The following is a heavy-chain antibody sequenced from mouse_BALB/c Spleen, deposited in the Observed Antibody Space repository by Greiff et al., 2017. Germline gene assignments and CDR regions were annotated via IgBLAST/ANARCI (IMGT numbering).Heavy chain of an antibody. CDR2: INPSNGGT. CDR3: TRRNYWYAMDY. J-gene: IGHJ4*01. Sequence: VKLQESGAELVKPGASVKLSCKASGYTFTSYYMYWVKQRPGQGLEWIGEINPSNGGTNFNEKFKSKATLTVDKSSSTAYMQLSSLTSEDSAVYYCTRRNYWYAMDYWGQGTSVTVSS. V-gene: IGHV1S81*02. D-gene: IGHD2-1*01. CDR1: GYTFTSYY.